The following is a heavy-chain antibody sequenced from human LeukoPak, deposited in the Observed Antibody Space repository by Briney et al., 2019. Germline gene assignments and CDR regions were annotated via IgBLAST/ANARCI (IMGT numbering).Heavy chain of an antibody. CDR3: ARAVSGYYFNA. D-gene: IGHD5-12*01. Sequence: SETLSLTCTVSGGSINSYYWSWIRQPPGKGLEWIGYVAYSGSTNYNPSLKSRVTISLATSKNQFSLKLSSVTAADTAVYYCARAVSGYYFNAWGPGTLVTVSS. CDR1: GGSINSYY. CDR2: VAYSGST. V-gene: IGHV4-59*01. J-gene: IGHJ5*02.